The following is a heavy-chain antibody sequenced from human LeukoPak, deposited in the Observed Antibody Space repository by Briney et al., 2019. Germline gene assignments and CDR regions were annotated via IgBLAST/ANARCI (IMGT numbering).Heavy chain of an antibody. Sequence: SETLSLTCAVYGGSFSGYYWSWFRQPPGKGLEWIGEINHSGSTNYNPSLKSRVSISVDSSKNQFSLKVSSVTAADTAVYYCARGSDTAAGLYWGQGTLVTVSS. CDR1: GGSFSGYY. V-gene: IGHV4-34*01. CDR3: ARGSDTAAGLY. J-gene: IGHJ4*02. CDR2: INHSGST. D-gene: IGHD6-13*01.